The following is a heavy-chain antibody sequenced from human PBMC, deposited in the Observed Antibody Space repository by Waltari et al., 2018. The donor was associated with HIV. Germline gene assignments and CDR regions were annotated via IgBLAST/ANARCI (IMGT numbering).Heavy chain of an antibody. V-gene: IGHV3-74*01. CDR2: MKYDGGSA. Sequence: EVQLVESGGGLVQPGGSLRLSCAATGFIFSSYWMHWVRQVPGKGLVWVARMKYDGGSATYADSVKGRFTISRDNSKKTRYLQMNSLRAEDTAVYYCARVEVVISSPWYWYFDLWGRGTLVTVSS. D-gene: IGHD3-3*01. CDR3: ARVEVVISSPWYWYFDL. CDR1: GFIFSSYW. J-gene: IGHJ2*01.